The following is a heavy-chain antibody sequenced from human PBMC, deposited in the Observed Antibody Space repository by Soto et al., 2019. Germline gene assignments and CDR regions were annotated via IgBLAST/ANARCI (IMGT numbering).Heavy chain of an antibody. CDR1: GYTFTGYY. V-gene: IGHV1-2*02. CDR3: ASVYRAEYFQH. J-gene: IGHJ1*01. CDR2: INPNSGGT. D-gene: IGHD2-8*01. Sequence: QVQLVQSGAEVKKPGASVKVSCKASGYTFTGYYMHWVRQAPGQGLEWMGWINPNSGGTNCAQKFQGRVTMTRDTTISTAYRDLSRLRSDVTAVYYCASVYRAEYFQHWGQGTLVTVSS.